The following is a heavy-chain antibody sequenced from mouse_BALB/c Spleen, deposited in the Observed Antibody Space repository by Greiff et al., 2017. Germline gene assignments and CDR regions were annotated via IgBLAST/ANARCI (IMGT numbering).Heavy chain of an antibody. D-gene: IGHD3-1*01. J-gene: IGHJ3*01. Sequence: VQLQQSGAELVRPGTSVKVSCKASGYAFTNYLIEWVKQRPGQGLEWIGVINPGSGGTNYNEKFKGKATLTADKSSSTAYMQLSSLTSDDSAVYFCARSSSGYTWFAYWGQGTLVTVSA. CDR1: GYAFTNYL. CDR2: INPGSGGT. CDR3: ARSSSGYTWFAY. V-gene: IGHV1-54*01.